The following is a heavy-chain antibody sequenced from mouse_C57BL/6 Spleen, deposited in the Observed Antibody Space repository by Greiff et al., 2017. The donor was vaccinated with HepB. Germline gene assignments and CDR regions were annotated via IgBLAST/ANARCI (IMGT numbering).Heavy chain of an antibody. D-gene: IGHD1-1*01. V-gene: IGHV5-4*01. CDR2: ISDGGSYT. CDR3: ARDRYYGSSSDYFDY. CDR1: GFTFSSYA. J-gene: IGHJ2*01. Sequence: EVQVVESGGGLVKPGGSLKLSCAASGFTFSSYAMSWVRQTPEKRLEWVATISDGGSYTYYPDNVKGRFTISRDNAKNNLYLQMSHLKSEDTAMYYCARDRYYGSSSDYFDYWGQSTTLTVSS.